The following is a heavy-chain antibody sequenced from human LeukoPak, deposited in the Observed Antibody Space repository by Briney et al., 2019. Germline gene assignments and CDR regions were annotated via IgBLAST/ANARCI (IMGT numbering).Heavy chain of an antibody. J-gene: IGHJ4*02. CDR2: INHSGST. CDR1: GGSFSGYY. CDR3: AKSDTAMEAFDY. Sequence: KPSETLSLTCAVYGGSFSGYYWSWIRQHPRKGLEWIGEINHSGSTNYNPSLKSRFTISEDMSKNQFSLKLSSVTAADTAVYYCAKSDTAMEAFDYWGQGTLGTVSS. D-gene: IGHD5-18*01. V-gene: IGHV4-34*01.